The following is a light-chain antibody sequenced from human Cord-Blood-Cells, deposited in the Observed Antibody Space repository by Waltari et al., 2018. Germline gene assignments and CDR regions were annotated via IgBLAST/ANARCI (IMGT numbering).Light chain of an antibody. Sequence: QSALTQPASVSGSPGQSITISCTGTSSDVGGYNYVSWYQQHPGNAPELMIYEVSTRPSGVSKRFSGSKSGNTASLTISGLQAEDEADYYCSSYTSSSTYVFGTGTKVTVL. J-gene: IGLJ1*01. V-gene: IGLV2-14*01. CDR2: EVS. CDR3: SSYTSSSTYV. CDR1: SSDVGGYNY.